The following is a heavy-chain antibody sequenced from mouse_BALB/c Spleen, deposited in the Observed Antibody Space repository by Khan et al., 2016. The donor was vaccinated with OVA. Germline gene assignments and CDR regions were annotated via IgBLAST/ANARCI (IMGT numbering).Heavy chain of an antibody. CDR2: ISYGGRP. J-gene: IGHJ2*01. CDR3: VRSVTITTVVATDFDY. CDR1: GYSITSDYA. D-gene: IGHD1-1*01. Sequence: EVQLQESGPGLVKPSQSLSLTCTVTGYSITSDYAWNWIRQFPGNKLEWMGYISYGGRPSYNPSLKSRISITRDTSKNQFFLQLNSVTTEDTATYYCVRSVTITTVVATDFDYWGQGTTLTVSS. V-gene: IGHV3-2*02.